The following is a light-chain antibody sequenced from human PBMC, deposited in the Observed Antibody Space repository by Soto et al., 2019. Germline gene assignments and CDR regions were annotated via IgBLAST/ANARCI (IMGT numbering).Light chain of an antibody. CDR2: AAS. CDR3: QQLNNYLPLT. V-gene: IGKV1-9*01. J-gene: IGKJ4*01. CDR1: QGISSY. Sequence: IQLTQSPSSLSASVGDRVTITCRASQGISSYLAWYQQKPGKAPKLLIYAASTFQFGVPSRFSGSGSGTDFTLPMSSVQPEDFATYYCQQLNNYLPLTFGGGTKVEIK.